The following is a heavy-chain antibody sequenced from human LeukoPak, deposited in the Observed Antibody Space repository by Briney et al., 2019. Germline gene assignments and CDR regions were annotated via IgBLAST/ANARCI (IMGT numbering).Heavy chain of an antibody. CDR2: ISSSSSYI. CDR3: ARDGRESSGYYNFFYYYMDV. D-gene: IGHD6-19*01. CDR1: GFTFSSYS. V-gene: IGHV3-21*01. Sequence: PGGSLRLSCEASGFTFSSYSMNWVRQAPGKGLEWVSSISSSSSYIHYADSVKGRLTISRDNAKKSLHLQMNSLRAEDTAVYYCARDGRESSGYYNFFYYYMDVWGKGTTVIISS. J-gene: IGHJ6*03.